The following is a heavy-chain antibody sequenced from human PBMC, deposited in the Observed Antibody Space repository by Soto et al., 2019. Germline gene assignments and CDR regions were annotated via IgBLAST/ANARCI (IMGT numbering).Heavy chain of an antibody. CDR3: SRSDCTGASCYSWPFNYGVDV. J-gene: IGHJ6*02. D-gene: IGHD2-8*02. CDR1: GFTFNTYG. CDR2: IWYDGSNK. Sequence: QVQLVESGGGVVLPGGSLRLSCTTSGFTFNTYGMHWVRQAPGNALEWVAIIWYDGSNKYYADSVKGRFTISRDNSKNTLYLRMNSLSAEDTALSYCSRSDCTGASCYSWPFNYGVDVWRQGTTVTVS. V-gene: IGHV3-33*08.